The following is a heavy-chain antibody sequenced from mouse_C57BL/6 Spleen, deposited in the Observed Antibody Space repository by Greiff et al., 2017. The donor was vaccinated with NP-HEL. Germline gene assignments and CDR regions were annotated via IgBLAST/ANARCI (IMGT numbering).Heavy chain of an antibody. Sequence: EVQRVESGGDLVKPGGSLKLSCAASGFTFSSYGMSWVRQTPDKRLEWVATISSGGSYTYYPDSVKGRFTISRDNAKNTLYLQMSSLKSEDTAMYYCARQGYGNYENYFDYWGQGTTLTVSS. J-gene: IGHJ2*01. CDR1: GFTFSSYG. CDR2: ISSGGSYT. V-gene: IGHV5-6*01. CDR3: ARQGYGNYENYFDY. D-gene: IGHD2-10*02.